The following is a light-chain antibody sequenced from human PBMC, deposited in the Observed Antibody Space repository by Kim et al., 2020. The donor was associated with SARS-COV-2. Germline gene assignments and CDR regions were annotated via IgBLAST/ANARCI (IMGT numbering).Light chain of an antibody. J-gene: IGLJ1*01. CDR3: SSYTGSKNYV. CDR2: EVS. Sequence: QSALTQPPSASGSHGQSVTISCTGTSSDVGGYNYVSWYQQHPGKAPKLMIYEVSKRPSGVPDRFSGSKSGNTASLTVSGLQAEDEADYYCSSYTGSKNYVFGTGTKVTVL. CDR1: SSDVGGYNY. V-gene: IGLV2-8*01.